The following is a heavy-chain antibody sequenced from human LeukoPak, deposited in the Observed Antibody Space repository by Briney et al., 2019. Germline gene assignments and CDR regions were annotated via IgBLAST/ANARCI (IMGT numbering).Heavy chain of an antibody. D-gene: IGHD3-22*01. CDR2: IYPGDSDI. V-gene: IGHV5-51*01. Sequence: GESLKISCKGSGYSFTSYWIGWVRQMPGKGLEWMGTIYPGDSDIRYSPSFRGQVTISADKSISTAYLQWSSLKASDTAMYYCARRLSGYYGDYGGQGTLVTVSS. CDR3: ARRLSGYYGDY. J-gene: IGHJ4*02. CDR1: GYSFTSYW.